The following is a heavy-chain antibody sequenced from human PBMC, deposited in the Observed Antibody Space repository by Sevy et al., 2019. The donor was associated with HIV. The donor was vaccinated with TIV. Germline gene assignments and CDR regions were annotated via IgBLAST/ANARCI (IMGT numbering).Heavy chain of an antibody. V-gene: IGHV1-69*13. J-gene: IGHJ6*02. CDR1: GGTFSSYA. D-gene: IGHD2-15*01. Sequence: ASVKVSCKASGGTFSSYAISWVRQAPGQGLEWMGGIIPIFGTANYAQKFQGRVTITADESTSTAYMELSSLRSEDTAVYYCARTRYCSGGSCYSPLSCYYYYYGMDVWGQGTTVTVSS. CDR3: ARTRYCSGGSCYSPLSCYYYYYGMDV. CDR2: IIPIFGTA.